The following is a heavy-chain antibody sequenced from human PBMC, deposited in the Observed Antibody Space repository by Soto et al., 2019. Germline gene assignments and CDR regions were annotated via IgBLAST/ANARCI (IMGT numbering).Heavy chain of an antibody. CDR1: GFTFSSYA. Sequence: GGSLRLSCAASGFTFSSYAMHWVRQAPGKGLEWVAVISYDGSNKYYAGSVKGRFTISRDNSKNTLYLQMNSLRAEDTAVYYCARLAAAEFDPWGQGTLVTVSS. D-gene: IGHD6-13*01. CDR2: ISYDGSNK. J-gene: IGHJ5*02. CDR3: ARLAAAEFDP. V-gene: IGHV3-30-3*01.